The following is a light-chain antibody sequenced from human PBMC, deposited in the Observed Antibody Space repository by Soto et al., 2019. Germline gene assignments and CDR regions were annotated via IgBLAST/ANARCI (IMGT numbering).Light chain of an antibody. V-gene: IGKV1-5*03. CDR2: KAA. CDR3: QHYNSDSEA. CDR1: QTIXSR. J-gene: IGKJ1*01. Sequence: IQLTQSPSTLSGSVGDRVTIACRASQTIXSRLAWYQQKPGKAPKILXGKAATLKRGGPSRLSGSGSATEFPLTISSLHPYDFATYYCQHYNSDSEAFGQGTKVDIK.